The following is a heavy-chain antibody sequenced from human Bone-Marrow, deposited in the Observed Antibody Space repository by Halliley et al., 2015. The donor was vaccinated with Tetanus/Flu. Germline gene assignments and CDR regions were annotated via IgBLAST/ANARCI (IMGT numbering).Heavy chain of an antibody. V-gene: IGHV4-30-4*01. Sequence: WIGYIYSSGTPPSPPSLKSRLAISLDMSRNHFSLKLSSVTAADTAVYYCARASDYASSSRAFYWGQGTLVTVSS. J-gene: IGHJ4*02. D-gene: IGHD6-6*01. CDR3: ARASDYASSSRAFY. CDR2: IYSSGTP.